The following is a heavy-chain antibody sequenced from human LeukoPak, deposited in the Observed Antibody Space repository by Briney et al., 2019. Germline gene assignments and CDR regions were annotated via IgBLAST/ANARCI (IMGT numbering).Heavy chain of an antibody. Sequence: SETLSLTCTVSGGSISSGGYYWSWIRQHPGKGLEWIGYIYYSGSTYYNPSLKSRVTISVDTSKNQFSLKLSSVTAADTAVYYCAREGNVPPGYRVQDYWGQGTLVTVSS. D-gene: IGHD6-13*01. CDR2: IYYSGST. CDR1: GGSISSGGYY. J-gene: IGHJ4*02. CDR3: AREGNVPPGYRVQDY. V-gene: IGHV4-31*03.